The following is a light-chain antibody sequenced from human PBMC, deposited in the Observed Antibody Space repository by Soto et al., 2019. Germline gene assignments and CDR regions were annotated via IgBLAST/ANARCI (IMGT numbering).Light chain of an antibody. V-gene: IGLV1-44*01. J-gene: IGLJ3*02. CDR2: ANN. Sequence: QSVLTQPPSASGTPGQRVTISCSGSSSNIGSETVNWYQQVPGTAPKLLIYANNQRPSGVPDRFSVSKSGTSASLAIGGLQSEDEADYYCAAWDASLKGWVFGGGTKLTVL. CDR1: SSNIGSET. CDR3: AAWDASLKGWV.